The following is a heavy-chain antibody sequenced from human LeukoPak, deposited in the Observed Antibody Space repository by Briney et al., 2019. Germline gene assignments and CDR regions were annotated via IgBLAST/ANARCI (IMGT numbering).Heavy chain of an antibody. CDR1: GFTFSSYA. J-gene: IGHJ5*02. CDR3: ASIAAAGTGWFDP. Sequence: PGGSLRLSCAASGFTFSSYAMHWVRQAPGKGLEWVAVISYDGSNKYYADSVKGRFTISRDNSKNTLYLQMNSLRAEGTAVYYCASIAAAGTGWFDPWGQGTLVTVSS. D-gene: IGHD6-13*01. CDR2: ISYDGSNK. V-gene: IGHV3-30-3*01.